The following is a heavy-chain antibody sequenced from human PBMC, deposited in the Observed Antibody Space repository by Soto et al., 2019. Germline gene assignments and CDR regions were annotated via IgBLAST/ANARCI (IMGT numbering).Heavy chain of an antibody. CDR2: TSYDGNNK. Sequence: QVQLVESGGGVVQPGTSLRLSCAASGFRFKSFVMHWVRQAPGKGLEWVAFTSYDGNNKDYGDSVKGRFTGSSDNYQNTLHLQMDFLRPEDTALYCCARWGTTGGFDLWGQGTLVSVSS. D-gene: IGHD3-16*01. CDR1: GFRFKSFV. V-gene: IGHV3-30*19. J-gene: IGHJ4*02. CDR3: ARWGTTGGFDL.